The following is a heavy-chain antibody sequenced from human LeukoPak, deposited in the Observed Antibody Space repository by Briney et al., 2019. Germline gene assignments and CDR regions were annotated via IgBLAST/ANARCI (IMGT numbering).Heavy chain of an antibody. CDR2: IYSGGST. D-gene: IGHD2-2*01. CDR1: GFTVSSNY. Sequence: GGSLRLSCAASGFTVSSNYMSWVRQAPGKGLEWVSVIYSGGSTYYADSVKGRFTISRDNSKNTLYLQMNSLRAEDTAVYYCASLGSSTPGAYFDYWGQGTLVTASS. V-gene: IGHV3-66*01. J-gene: IGHJ4*02. CDR3: ASLGSSTPGAYFDY.